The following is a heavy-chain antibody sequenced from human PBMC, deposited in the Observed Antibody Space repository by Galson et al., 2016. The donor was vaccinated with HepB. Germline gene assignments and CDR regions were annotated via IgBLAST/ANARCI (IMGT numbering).Heavy chain of an antibody. D-gene: IGHD6-19*01. J-gene: IGHJ6*02. V-gene: IGHV1-69*13. CDR3: ARGGQWLVRSPGQIYAMDV. CDR2: FIPIFHTP. CDR1: GVTFSNYA. Sequence: SVKVSCKASGVTFSNYAINWVRQAPGQGLEWMGGFIPIFHTPIYAQKLQGRITITADESTSTRYMEMRSLKYGDTALYYGARGGQWLVRSPGQIYAMDVWGQGTTVTVSS.